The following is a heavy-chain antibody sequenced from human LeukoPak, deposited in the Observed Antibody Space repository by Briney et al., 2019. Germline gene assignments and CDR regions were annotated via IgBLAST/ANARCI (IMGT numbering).Heavy chain of an antibody. D-gene: IGHD3-10*01. J-gene: IGHJ4*02. CDR1: GFTFSTYS. CDR2: ISSSSSTI. V-gene: IGHV3-48*01. Sequence: GGSLRLSCAASGFTFSTYSMNWVRQAPGKGLEWVSYISSSSSTIYYADSVKGRFTISRDNSKNTLYLQMNSLRAEDTAVYYCAKWGSGNGIDYWGQGTLVTVSS. CDR3: AKWGSGNGIDY.